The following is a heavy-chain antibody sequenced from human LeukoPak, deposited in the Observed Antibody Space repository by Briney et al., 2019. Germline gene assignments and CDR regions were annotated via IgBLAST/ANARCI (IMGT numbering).Heavy chain of an antibody. V-gene: IGHV4-59*01. D-gene: IGHD3-9*01. CDR3: ARRATRYFDWLSTYYFDY. CDR1: GGSISSYY. J-gene: IGHJ4*02. CDR2: IYYSGST. Sequence: PSETLSLTCTVSGGSISSYYWSWIRQPPGKGLEWIGYIYYSGSTNYNPSLKSRVTISVDTSKNQFSLKLSSVTAADTAVYYCARRATRYFDWLSTYYFDYWGQGTLVTVSS.